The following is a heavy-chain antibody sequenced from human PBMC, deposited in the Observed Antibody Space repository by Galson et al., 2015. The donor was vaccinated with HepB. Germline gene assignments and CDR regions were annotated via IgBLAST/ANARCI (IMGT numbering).Heavy chain of an antibody. CDR1: GFTFSSYA. D-gene: IGHD4-17*01. V-gene: IGHV3-23*01. Sequence: SLRLSCAASGFTFSSYAMSWVRQAPGKGLEWVSAISGSGGSTYYADSVKGRFTISRDNSKNTLYLQMNSLRAEDTAVYYCAKDKGWNGDYPDDAFDIWGQGTMVTVSS. CDR3: AKDKGWNGDYPDDAFDI. CDR2: ISGSGGST. J-gene: IGHJ3*02.